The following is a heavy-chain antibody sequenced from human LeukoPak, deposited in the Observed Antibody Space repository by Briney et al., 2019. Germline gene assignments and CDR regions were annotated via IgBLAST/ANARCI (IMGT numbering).Heavy chain of an antibody. J-gene: IGHJ3*02. V-gene: IGHV4-4*02. CDR2: IYPSGST. D-gene: IGHD1-26*01. Sequence: PSGTLSLTCAVSGGSISRSNWWAWVRQPPGKGLEWIGEIYPSGSTNYNPSLKSRVTVSVDQSKNQFSLRLTSVTAADTAVYYCARDQGGGRHARVAFDIWGQGTMVTVSS. CDR3: ARDQGGGRHARVAFDI. CDR1: GGSISRSNW.